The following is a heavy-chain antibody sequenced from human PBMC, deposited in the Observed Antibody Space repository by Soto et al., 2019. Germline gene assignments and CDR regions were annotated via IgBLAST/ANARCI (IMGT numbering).Heavy chain of an antibody. CDR2: INHSGST. D-gene: IGHD2-21*02. CDR3: ARGNHHGGNSNCYYGMDV. V-gene: IGHV4-34*01. Sequence: PSETLSLTCAVCSGSFSDYYWGWLRQPPGKGLEWIGEINHSGSTVYNPSLKSRVTISVDTSKNQFSLKLTSVTAADTAVYYCARGNHHGGNSNCYYGMDVWGQGTTVTVSS. J-gene: IGHJ6*02. CDR1: SGSFSDYY.